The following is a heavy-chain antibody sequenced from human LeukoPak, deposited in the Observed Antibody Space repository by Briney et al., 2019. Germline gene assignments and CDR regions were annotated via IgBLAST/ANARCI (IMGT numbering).Heavy chain of an antibody. CDR2: IYSGGSI. V-gene: IGHV3-53*01. J-gene: IGHJ3*02. CDR1: GFTVSTNH. D-gene: IGHD4-17*01. CDR3: ARGSRVTTRLDAFDI. Sequence: QAGGSLRLSCAASGFTVSTNHMSWVRQTPGKGLEWVSTIYSGGSIYYADSVKGRFTISRDNSKNTLYLQMNSLRVEDTAVYYCARGSRVTTRLDAFDIWGQGTMVTVSS.